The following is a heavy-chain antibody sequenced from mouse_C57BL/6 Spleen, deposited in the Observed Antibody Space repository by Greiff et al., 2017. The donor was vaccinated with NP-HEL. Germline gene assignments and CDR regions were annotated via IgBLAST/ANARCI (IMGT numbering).Heavy chain of an antibody. V-gene: IGHV5-17*01. CDR2: ISSGSSTI. Sequence: VESGGGLVKPGGSLKLSCAASGFTFSDYGMHWVRQAPEKGLEWVAYISSGSSTIYYADTVKGRFTISSDNAKNTRFLQMTSLRSEDTAMYYCARKAFITTGSYYFDYWGQGTTLTVSS. J-gene: IGHJ2*01. CDR1: GFTFSDYG. CDR3: ARKAFITTGSYYFDY. D-gene: IGHD1-1*01.